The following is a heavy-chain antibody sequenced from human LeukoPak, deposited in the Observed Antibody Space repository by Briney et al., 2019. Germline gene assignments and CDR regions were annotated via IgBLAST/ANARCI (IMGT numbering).Heavy chain of an antibody. CDR2: INHSGST. Sequence: SETLSLTCAVYGGSFSGYYWSWIRQPPGKGLEWIGEINHSGSTNYNPSLKSRVTISVDASKNQFSLKMSSVTAADTAVYYCARVTGYMIEDYFDYWGQGTLVTVSS. V-gene: IGHV4-34*01. CDR1: GGSFSGYY. J-gene: IGHJ4*02. CDR3: ARVTGYMIEDYFDY. D-gene: IGHD3-22*01.